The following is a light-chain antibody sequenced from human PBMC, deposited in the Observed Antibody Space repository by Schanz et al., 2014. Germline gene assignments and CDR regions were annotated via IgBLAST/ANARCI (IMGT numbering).Light chain of an antibody. J-gene: IGLJ3*02. CDR3: ETWGSGIRV. CDR1: SGHSSYD. V-gene: IGLV4-69*01. CDR2: LNSDGSH. Sequence: QPVLTQSPSASASLGASVKLTCTLSSGHSSYDIAWHQQQPEKGPRYLMKLNSDGSHKKGDGIPDRFSGSSSGAERYLTISNLQSEDEADYYCETWGSGIRVFGGGTKLTVL.